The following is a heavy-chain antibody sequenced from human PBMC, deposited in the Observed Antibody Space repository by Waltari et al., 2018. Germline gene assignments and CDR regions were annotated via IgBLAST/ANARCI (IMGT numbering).Heavy chain of an antibody. Sequence: QVQLVQSGSELKKPGASVNIPCKASGNTYNLYAITWVRQAPGQGLEWKGWINANTGHPSYAQGFTRRIVFSFDTSVNTAFLQINSLKADDTAMYYCATVLGAAPATRVTWGQGTLVTVSS. CDR1: GNTYNLYA. CDR3: ATVLGAAPATRVT. D-gene: IGHD6-13*01. CDR2: INANTGHP. J-gene: IGHJ4*02. V-gene: IGHV7-4-1*02.